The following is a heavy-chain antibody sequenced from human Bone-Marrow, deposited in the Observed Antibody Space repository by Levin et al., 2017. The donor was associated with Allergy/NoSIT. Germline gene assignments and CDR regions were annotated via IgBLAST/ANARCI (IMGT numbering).Heavy chain of an antibody. J-gene: IGHJ4*02. CDR1: GVSIGSNRYY. CDR2: IYYSGST. Sequence: SETLSLTCSVSGVSIGSNRYYWGWIRQPPGKGLEWIGSIYYSGSTYYNPSLKSRVTISVDTSKNQFSLKLASVSAADTALYYCMRRFAPSRNWDFDYWGQGTLVTVSS. V-gene: IGHV4-39*01. D-gene: IGHD6-13*01. CDR3: MRRFAPSRNWDFDY.